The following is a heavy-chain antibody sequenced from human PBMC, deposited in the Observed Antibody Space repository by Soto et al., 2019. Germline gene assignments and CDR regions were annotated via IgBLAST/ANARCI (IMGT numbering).Heavy chain of an antibody. Sequence: SETLSLTCTVSGGSISSGGYYWTWIRQHPGKGLEWIGNIYYSGSTYYNPSLKSRLTISVDTSKNQFTLKLSSLTAADTAVYYCARSVCASSGHYYSSFDDWGQGTLVTVSS. CDR3: ARSVCASSGHYYSSFDD. D-gene: IGHD3-22*01. V-gene: IGHV4-31*03. CDR2: IYYSGST. J-gene: IGHJ4*02. CDR1: GGSISSGGYY.